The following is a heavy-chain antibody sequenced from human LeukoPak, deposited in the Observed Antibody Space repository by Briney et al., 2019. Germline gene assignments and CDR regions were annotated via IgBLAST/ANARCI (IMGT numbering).Heavy chain of an antibody. D-gene: IGHD6-19*01. J-gene: IGHJ4*02. V-gene: IGHV3-30*04. CDR1: GFTVSSYA. CDR3: ASGGSGWSFPRFY. CDR2: ISYDGSNK. Sequence: GGSLRLSCAASGFTVSSYAMHWVRQAPGKGLEWVAVISYDGSNKYYADSVKGRFTISRDNSKNTLYLQMNSLRAEDTAVYYCASGGSGWSFPRFYWGQGTLVTVSS.